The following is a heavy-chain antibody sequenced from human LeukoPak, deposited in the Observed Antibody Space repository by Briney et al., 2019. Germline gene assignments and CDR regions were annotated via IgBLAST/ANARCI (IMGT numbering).Heavy chain of an antibody. CDR1: RGTFSSYA. CDR2: IIPIFGTA. J-gene: IGHJ4*02. CDR3: ASSRDGYNFDY. V-gene: IGHV1-69*05. Sequence: GASVKVSCKASRGTFSSYAISWVRQAPGQGLEWMGRIIPIFGTANYAQKFQGRVTITTDESTSTAYKELSSLRSEDTAVYYCASSRDGYNFDYWGQGTLVTVSS. D-gene: IGHD5-24*01.